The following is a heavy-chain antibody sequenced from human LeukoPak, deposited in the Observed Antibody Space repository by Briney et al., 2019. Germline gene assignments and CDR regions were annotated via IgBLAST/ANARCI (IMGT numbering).Heavy chain of an antibody. CDR2: ISSSSSYI. CDR3: ARDQGTPSTSCYDY. D-gene: IGHD2-2*01. V-gene: IGHV3-21*01. Sequence: GGSLRLSCAASGFTFSSYSMNWVRQAPGKGLEWVSSISSSSSYICYADSVKGRFTISRDNAKNSLYLQMNSLRAEDTAVYYRARDQGTPSTSCYDYWGQGTLVTVSS. J-gene: IGHJ4*02. CDR1: GFTFSSYS.